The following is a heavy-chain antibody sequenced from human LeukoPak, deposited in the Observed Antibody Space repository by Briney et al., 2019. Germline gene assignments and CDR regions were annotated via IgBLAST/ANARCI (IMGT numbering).Heavy chain of an antibody. D-gene: IGHD4-17*01. CDR3: ARRGYGDSYGMDV. V-gene: IGHV5-51*01. CDR2: IYPGDSDT. Sequence: GESLRISCKGSGHSFTSYWIGWVRQMPGKGLEWMGIIYPGDSDTRYSPSFQGQVTISADKSISTAYLQWSSLKASDTAMYYCARRGYGDSYGMDVWGQGTTVTVSS. CDR1: GHSFTSYW. J-gene: IGHJ6*02.